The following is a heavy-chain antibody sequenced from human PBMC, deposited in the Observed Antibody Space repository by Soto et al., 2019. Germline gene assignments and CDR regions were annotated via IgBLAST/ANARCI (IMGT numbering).Heavy chain of an antibody. J-gene: IGHJ4*02. CDR3: ARYYNSGAMNDY. CDR2: IYYSGST. V-gene: IGHV4-38-2*01. CDR1: GFTFSNYA. Sequence: GSLRLSCEASGFTFSNYAMSWVRQAPGKGLEWIGSIYYSGSTYYNPSLKSRVTISVDTSKNQFSLKLSSVTAADTAVYYCARYYNSGAMNDYWGQGTLVTVSS. D-gene: IGHD6-19*01.